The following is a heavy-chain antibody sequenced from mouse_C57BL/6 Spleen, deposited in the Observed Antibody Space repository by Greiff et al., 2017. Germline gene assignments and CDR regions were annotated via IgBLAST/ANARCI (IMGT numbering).Heavy chain of an antibody. Sequence: QVQLQQSGAELAKPGASVKLSCKASGYTFTSYWMHWVKQRPGQGLEWIGYINPSSGYTKYNQKFKDKATLTADKSSSTAYMQLSSLTYEDSAVYYCTRLVSNTGDIDYWGQGTTLTFSS. J-gene: IGHJ2*01. V-gene: IGHV1-7*01. CDR1: GYTFTSYW. CDR2: INPSSGYT. D-gene: IGHD2-5*01. CDR3: TRLVSNTGDIDY.